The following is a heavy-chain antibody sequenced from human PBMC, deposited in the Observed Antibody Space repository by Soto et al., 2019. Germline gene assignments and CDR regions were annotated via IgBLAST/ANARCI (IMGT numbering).Heavy chain of an antibody. D-gene: IGHD3-10*01. V-gene: IGHV4-34*01. CDR1: GGSFSGYY. Sequence: PSETLSLTCAVYGGSFSGYYWSWIRQPPGKGLEWIGEINHSGSTNYNPSHKSRVNISVDTSKNQFSIKLSSVTAADTALYYCARARYYYGSGSYYRPRDFDYWGQGTLVTVSS. J-gene: IGHJ4*02. CDR3: ARARYYYGSGSYYRPRDFDY. CDR2: INHSGST.